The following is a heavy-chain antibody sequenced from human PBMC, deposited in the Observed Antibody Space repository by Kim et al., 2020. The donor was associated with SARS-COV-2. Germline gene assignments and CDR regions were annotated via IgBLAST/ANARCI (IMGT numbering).Heavy chain of an antibody. CDR3: AREREPWFGELSSTYYYYGMDV. V-gene: IGHV1-18*04. D-gene: IGHD3-10*01. CDR2: ISAYNGNT. J-gene: IGHJ6*02. CDR1: GYTFTSYG. Sequence: ASVKVSCKASGYTFTSYGISWVRQAPGQGLEWMGWISAYNGNTNYAQKLQGRVTMTTDTSTSTAYMELRSLRSDDTAVYYCAREREPWFGELSSTYYYYGMDVSGQGTTVTVSS.